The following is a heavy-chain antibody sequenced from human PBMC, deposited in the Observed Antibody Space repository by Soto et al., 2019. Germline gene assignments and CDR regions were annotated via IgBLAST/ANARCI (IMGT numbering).Heavy chain of an antibody. D-gene: IGHD2-8*01. Sequence: SVKVSCKASGGTFSSYAISWVRQAPGQGLEWMGRIIPIFGTANYAQKFQGRVTITADESTSTAYMELSSLRSEDTAVYYCAREMGYYYYGMDVWGQGTTVTVSS. CDR2: IIPIFGTA. V-gene: IGHV1-69*13. CDR3: AREMGYYYYGMDV. CDR1: GGTFSSYA. J-gene: IGHJ6*02.